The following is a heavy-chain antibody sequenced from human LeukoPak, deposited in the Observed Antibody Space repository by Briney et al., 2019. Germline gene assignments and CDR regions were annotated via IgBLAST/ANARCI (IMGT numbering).Heavy chain of an antibody. V-gene: IGHV4-39*07. CDR3: ARSPRGYTTRYFDY. CDR2: IYHSGST. J-gene: IGHJ4*02. CDR1: GGSVNNSRYY. D-gene: IGHD6-13*01. Sequence: SETLSLTCSVSGGSVNNSRYYWAWIRQPPGKGLEWIGSIYHSGSTYYNPSLKSRVTISVDTSKNQFSLKLSSVTAADTAVYYCARSPRGYTTRYFDYWGQGTLVTVSS.